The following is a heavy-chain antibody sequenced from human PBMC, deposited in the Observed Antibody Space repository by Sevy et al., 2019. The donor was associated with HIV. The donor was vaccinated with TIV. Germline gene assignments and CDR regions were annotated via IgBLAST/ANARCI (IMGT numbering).Heavy chain of an antibody. V-gene: IGHV3-30*02. CDR1: GFSLTTSD. CDR2: VRNDGSNK. Sequence: GGSLRLSCAASGFSLTTSDMHWVRQAPGKGLEWVAYVRNDGSNKYYADSVRDRLTISRDSPKNTLYLQMNSLRDEDTAIYYCARGRKTTEEWLEELDYCYGLDVWGQGTTVTVSS. J-gene: IGHJ6*02. CDR3: ARGRKTTEEWLEELDYCYGLDV. D-gene: IGHD2-8*01.